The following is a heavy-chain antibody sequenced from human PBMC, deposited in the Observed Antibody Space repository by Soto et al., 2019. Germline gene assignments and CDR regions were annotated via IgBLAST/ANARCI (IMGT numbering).Heavy chain of an antibody. CDR1: GGTFSSYA. Sequence: QVQLVQSGAEVKKPGSSVKVSCKASGGTFSSYAISWVRQAPGQGLEWMGGIIPIFGTTNYAQKFQGRVTITADKSTSTAYMELSSLRSEDTAVYYCAIELHYYDSSGYGGPNEYFQHWGQGTLVTVSS. CDR2: IIPIFGTT. CDR3: AIELHYYDSSGYGGPNEYFQH. V-gene: IGHV1-69*06. J-gene: IGHJ1*01. D-gene: IGHD3-22*01.